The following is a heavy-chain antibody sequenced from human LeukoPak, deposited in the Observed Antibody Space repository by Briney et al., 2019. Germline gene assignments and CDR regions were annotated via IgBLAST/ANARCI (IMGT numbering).Heavy chain of an antibody. D-gene: IGHD2-15*01. CDR3: ARDRVASSPGMFDY. J-gene: IGHJ4*02. Sequence: PGGSLRLSCAASGFTFSSYSMNWVRQAPGKGLEWVSSISSSSSYIYYADSVKGRFTISRDNAKNSLYLQMNSLRAEDTAVYYCARDRVASSPGMFDYWGQGTLVTVSS. V-gene: IGHV3-21*01. CDR2: ISSSSSYI. CDR1: GFTFSSYS.